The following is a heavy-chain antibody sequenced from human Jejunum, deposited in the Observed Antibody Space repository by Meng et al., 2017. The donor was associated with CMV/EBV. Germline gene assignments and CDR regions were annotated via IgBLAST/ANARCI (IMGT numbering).Heavy chain of an antibody. J-gene: IGHJ4*02. CDR1: CYICMSYG. D-gene: IGHD3-10*01. Sequence: QVRVVQSGPGVKKPGAAVTVSCKASCYICMSYGISWVRQAPGQGLEWVGWISAYNGNTNYVEKLQGRVTMTTDTSTSTAYMELTSLKSDDTAVYYCARVTHSGSPSQSNYWGQGTLVTVSS. CDR2: ISAYNGNT. V-gene: IGHV1-18*01. CDR3: ARVTHSGSPSQSNY.